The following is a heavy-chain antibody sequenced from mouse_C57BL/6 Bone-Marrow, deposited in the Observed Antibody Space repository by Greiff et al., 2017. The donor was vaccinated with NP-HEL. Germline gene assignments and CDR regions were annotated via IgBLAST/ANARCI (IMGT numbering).Heavy chain of an antibody. J-gene: IGHJ4*01. CDR3: ALMVTRYYYAMDY. D-gene: IGHD2-2*01. CDR2: IYIGNGYT. V-gene: IGHV1-58*01. CDR1: GYTFTSYG. Sequence: EVKLQESGAELVRPGSSVKMSCKTSGYTFTSYGINWVKQRPGQGLEWIGYIYIGNGYTEYNEKFKGKATLTSDTSSSTAYMQLSSLTSEDSAIYFCALMVTRYYYAMDYWGQGTSVTVSS.